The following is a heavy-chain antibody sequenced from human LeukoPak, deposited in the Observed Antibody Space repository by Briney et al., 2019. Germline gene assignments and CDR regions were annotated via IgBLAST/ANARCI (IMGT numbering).Heavy chain of an antibody. CDR1: GGSITSYH. J-gene: IGHJ4*02. Sequence: SETLSLTCSVSGGSITSYHWSWIRQPPGKGLEWIGFIYHSGNTNYNPSLTARVSMSVDTSKTQISLRLSAVTAAGTAVYYCAREEGIATAGALEYWGQGILVTVAS. CDR3: AREEGIATAGALEY. D-gene: IGHD6-13*01. CDR2: IYHSGNT. V-gene: IGHV4-59*01.